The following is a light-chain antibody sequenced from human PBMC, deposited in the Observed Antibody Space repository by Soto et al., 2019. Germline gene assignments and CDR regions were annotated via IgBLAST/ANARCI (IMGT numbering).Light chain of an antibody. CDR2: DAS. V-gene: IGKV1-5*01. CDR3: QQSYSGVP. CDR1: QSISSW. Sequence: DIQMTQSPSTLSASVGDRVTITCRASQSISSWLAWYQQKPGKAPKLLIYDASSLQSGVPSRFTGRRSGTDFTLTITSLQPEDFATYYCQQSYSGVPFGGGTRVEIK. J-gene: IGKJ4*02.